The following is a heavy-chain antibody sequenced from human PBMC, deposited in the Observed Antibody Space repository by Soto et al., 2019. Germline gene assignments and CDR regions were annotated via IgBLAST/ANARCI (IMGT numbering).Heavy chain of an antibody. J-gene: IGHJ4*02. V-gene: IGHV4-34*01. CDR2: INHSGST. CDR1: RGSFSGYD. D-gene: IGHD2-8*02. Sequence: QVQLQQWGGGLLKPSETLSLTCAVYRGSFSGYDWTWIRQPPGTGLEWIGEINHSGSTNYNPSLKSRVTISVDTSKNQFSLKLTSVTAADTAVYYCARDKITGLFDYWVQGTLVTVSS. CDR3: ARDKITGLFDY.